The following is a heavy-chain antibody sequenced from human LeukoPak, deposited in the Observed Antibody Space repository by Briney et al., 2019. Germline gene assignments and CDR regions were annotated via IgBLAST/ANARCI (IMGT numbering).Heavy chain of an antibody. Sequence: ASVKVSCKASGYTFTGYYMHWVRQAPGQGLEWMGWINPNSGGTNYAQKFQGRVTMTRDTSISTAYMELSRLRSDDTAVYYCARDFSNYDRSGYYYFWSAFDIWGQGTMVTVSS. D-gene: IGHD3-22*01. V-gene: IGHV1-2*02. CDR1: GYTFTGYY. J-gene: IGHJ3*02. CDR2: INPNSGGT. CDR3: ARDFSNYDRSGYYYFWSAFDI.